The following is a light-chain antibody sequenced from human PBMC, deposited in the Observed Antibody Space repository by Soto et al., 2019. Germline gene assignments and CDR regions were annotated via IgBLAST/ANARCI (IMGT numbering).Light chain of an antibody. CDR3: MQGTHWPIT. CDR1: RSLVYSDGKTY. J-gene: IGKJ5*01. Sequence: DIVMTQTPLSLSVTPGQPASISFECSRSLVYSDGKTYLNWYLQKPGQPPQLLIYEVSNRFSGVPDRFSGSGSGTDFTLKISRVEAEDVGVYYCMQGTHWPITFGQGTRLEIK. V-gene: IGKV2D-29*01. CDR2: EVS.